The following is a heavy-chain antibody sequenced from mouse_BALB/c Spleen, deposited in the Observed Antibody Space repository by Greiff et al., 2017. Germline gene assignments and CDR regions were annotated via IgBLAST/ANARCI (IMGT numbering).Heavy chain of an antibody. D-gene: IGHD2-4*01. CDR1: GFTFSSYG. V-gene: IGHV5-6*01. J-gene: IGHJ2*01. CDR3: ARHKTMITTFDY. Sequence: EVQLVESGGDLVKPGGSLKLSCAASGFTFSSYGMSWVRQTPDKRLEWVATIRSGGSSTYYPDSVKGRFTISRDNAKNTLYLQMSSLKSEDTAMYYCARHKTMITTFDYWGQGTTLTVSS. CDR2: IRSGGSST.